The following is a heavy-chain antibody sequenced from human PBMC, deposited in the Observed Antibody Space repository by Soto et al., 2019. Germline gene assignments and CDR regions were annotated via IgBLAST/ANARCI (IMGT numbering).Heavy chain of an antibody. J-gene: IGHJ4*02. V-gene: IGHV3-23*01. CDR2: ISGSGGST. D-gene: IGHD3-22*01. Sequence: GGSLRLSCVASGFSIRSYSMNWVRQAPGKGLEWVSAISGSGGSTYHADSVKGRFTISRDNSKNTLYLQMNSLRAEDTAVYYCAKDRLYYDSSGYYMGAGYFDYWGQGTLVTVSS. CDR1: GFSIRSYS. CDR3: AKDRLYYDSSGYYMGAGYFDY.